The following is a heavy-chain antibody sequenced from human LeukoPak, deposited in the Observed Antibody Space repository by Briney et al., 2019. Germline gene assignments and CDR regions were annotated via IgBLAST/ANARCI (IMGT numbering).Heavy chain of an antibody. CDR2: IKYDGSET. J-gene: IGHJ4*02. CDR1: GLIFSSYW. V-gene: IGHV3-7*04. D-gene: IGHD6-19*01. CDR3: ARDRRSSGWYPIDY. Sequence: SGGSLRLSCAASGLIFSSYWMTWVRQAPGKGLEWVATIKYDGSETYYVDSVRGRFSISRDNAKNSLYLQMNSLRAEDTAVYYCARDRRSSGWYPIDYWGQGTLVTVSS.